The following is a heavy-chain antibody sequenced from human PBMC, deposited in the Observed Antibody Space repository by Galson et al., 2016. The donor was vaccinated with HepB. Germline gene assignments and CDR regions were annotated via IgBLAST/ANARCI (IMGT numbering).Heavy chain of an antibody. CDR3: AIGILESTALPHCFDT. V-gene: IGHV3-48*04. D-gene: IGHD3-3*01. CDR2: ISGSGTTI. Sequence: SLRLSCAASGFSFNAYSMNWVRQAPGKGLEWISYISGSGTTILYEDSVRGRITISRDNAKNSVSLQMKSLRAEDTAVYYCAIGILESTALPHCFDTWGRGSLVTVAS. J-gene: IGHJ4*02. CDR1: GFSFNAYS.